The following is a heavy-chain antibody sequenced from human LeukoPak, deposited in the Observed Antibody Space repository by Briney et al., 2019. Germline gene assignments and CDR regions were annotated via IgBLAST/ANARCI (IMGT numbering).Heavy chain of an antibody. Sequence: ASVKVSCKASGYTFTGYYMHWVRQAPGQGLEWMGWINPNSGGTNYAQKFQGRVTMTRDTSISTAYMELSRLRSDDTAVYYCARVFRRDNGYDYFGFWGQGTLVTVSS. D-gene: IGHD5-12*01. CDR1: GYTFTGYY. J-gene: IGHJ4*01. CDR2: INPNSGGT. CDR3: ARVFRRDNGYDYFGF. V-gene: IGHV1-2*02.